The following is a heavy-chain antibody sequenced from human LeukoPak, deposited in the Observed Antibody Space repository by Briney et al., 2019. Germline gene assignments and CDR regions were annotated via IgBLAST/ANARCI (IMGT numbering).Heavy chain of an antibody. CDR1: GGSISSGSYY. CDR2: IYTSGST. CDR3: ARARAVAGDVDY. Sequence: SQTLSLTCTVSGGSISSGSYYGSWIRQPAGEGLEWIGRIYTSGSTNYNPSLKSRVTISVDPSKNQFSLKLSSVTAADTAVYYCARARAVAGDVDYWGPGTMVTVSS. V-gene: IGHV4-61*02. J-gene: IGHJ4*02. D-gene: IGHD6-19*01.